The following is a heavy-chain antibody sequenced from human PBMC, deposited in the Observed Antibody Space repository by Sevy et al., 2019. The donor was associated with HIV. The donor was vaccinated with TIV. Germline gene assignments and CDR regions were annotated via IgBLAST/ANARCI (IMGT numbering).Heavy chain of an antibody. Sequence: GGSLRLSCAASGFTFSSYSMNWVRQAPGKGLEWVSSISSSSSYIYYAHSVKGRFTISRDNAKNSLYLQMNSLRAEDTAVYYCARDACSGGSCYGDYWGQGTLVTVSS. D-gene: IGHD2-15*01. CDR1: GFTFSSYS. J-gene: IGHJ4*02. CDR3: ARDACSGGSCYGDY. CDR2: ISSSSSYI. V-gene: IGHV3-21*01.